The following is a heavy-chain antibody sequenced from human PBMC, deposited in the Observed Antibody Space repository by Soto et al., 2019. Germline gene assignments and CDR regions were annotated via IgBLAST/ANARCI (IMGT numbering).Heavy chain of an antibody. D-gene: IGHD3-3*01. Sequence: SETLSLTCAVSGGSISSSNWWSWVRQPPGKGLEWIGEIYHSGSTNYNPSLKSRVTISVDKSKNQFSLKLSSVFAADTAVYYFARIRIDFWSGYRMSYFDYWGQGTLVTVSS. CDR3: ARIRIDFWSGYRMSYFDY. V-gene: IGHV4-4*02. J-gene: IGHJ4*02. CDR1: GGSISSSNW. CDR2: IYHSGST.